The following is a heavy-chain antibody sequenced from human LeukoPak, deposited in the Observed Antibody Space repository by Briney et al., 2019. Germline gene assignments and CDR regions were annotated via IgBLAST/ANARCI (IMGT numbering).Heavy chain of an antibody. CDR1: GFTFRSDA. CDR3: AKAMRGYSYGVLDY. CDR2: IPYDGTNK. D-gene: IGHD5-18*01. V-gene: IGHV3-30*02. J-gene: IGHJ4*02. Sequence: GGSLRLSCAASGFTFRSDAMHWVRQAPGKGLEWVSFIPYDGTNKYYVDSVKGRFTISRDNSKNTLYLQMNSLRAEDTAVYYCAKAMRGYSYGVLDYWGQGTLVTVSS.